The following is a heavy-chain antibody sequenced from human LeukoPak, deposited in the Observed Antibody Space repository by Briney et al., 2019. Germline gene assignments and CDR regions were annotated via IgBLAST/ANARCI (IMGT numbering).Heavy chain of an antibody. CDR2: ISWNSGSI. D-gene: IGHD1-20*01. J-gene: IGHJ3*02. Sequence: PGGSLRLSCAASGFTFDDYAMHWVRQAPGKGLEWVSGISWNSGSIGYADSVKGRFTISRDNAKNSLYLQMNSLRAEDMALYYCAKGITAAETNDAFDIWGQGTMVTVSS. V-gene: IGHV3-9*03. CDR1: GFTFDDYA. CDR3: AKGITAAETNDAFDI.